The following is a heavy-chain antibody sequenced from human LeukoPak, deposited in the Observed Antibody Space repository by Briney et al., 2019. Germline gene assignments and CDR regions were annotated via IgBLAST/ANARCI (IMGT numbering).Heavy chain of an antibody. V-gene: IGHV4-59*08. CDR3: AAEPDY. D-gene: IGHD1-14*01. J-gene: IGHJ4*02. CDR2: IYYSGST. Sequence: TLSLTCTVSGGSISSHYWSWIRQPPGKGLEWIGYIYYSGSTNYNPSLKSRVTISVDTSKNQFSLKLSSVTAADTAVYYCAAEPDYWGQGALVTVSS. CDR1: GGSISSHY.